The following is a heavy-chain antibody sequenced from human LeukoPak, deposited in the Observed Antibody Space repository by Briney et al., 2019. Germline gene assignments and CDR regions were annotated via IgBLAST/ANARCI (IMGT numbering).Heavy chain of an antibody. CDR2: TYYRSTWYN. CDR1: GDSFSSDSAA. CDR3: AREQSASFDY. Sequence: PSQTLSLTCAVSGDSFSSDSAAWNWIRQAPSRGLEWLVRTYYRSTWYNDYAVSVKSRITINSDTSKNQFSLQLNSVTPEDTAFYYCAREQSASFDYWGQGTLVTVSS. V-gene: IGHV6-1*01. J-gene: IGHJ4*02.